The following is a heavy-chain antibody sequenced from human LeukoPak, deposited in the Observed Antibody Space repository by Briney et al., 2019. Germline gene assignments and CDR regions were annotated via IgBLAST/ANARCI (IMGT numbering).Heavy chain of an antibody. J-gene: IGHJ4*02. D-gene: IGHD6-19*01. CDR2: IYYTGST. CDR3: ARAFSSGWYPYSIGGLWFDY. CDR1: GGSFSGYY. V-gene: IGHV4-59*01. Sequence: PSETPSLTCAVYGGSFSGYYWSWIRQPPGKGLEWIGNIYYTGSTNYNPSLKSRVTISVDTSKNQFSLKLSSVTAADTAVYYCARAFSSGWYPYSIGGLWFDYWGQGTLVTVSS.